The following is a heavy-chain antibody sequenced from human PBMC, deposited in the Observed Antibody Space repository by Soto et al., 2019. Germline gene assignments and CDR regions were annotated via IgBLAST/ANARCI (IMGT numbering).Heavy chain of an antibody. Sequence: SETLSLTCTVSGGSISSYYWSWIRQPPGKGLEWIGYIYYSGSTNYNPSLKSRVTISVDTSKNQFSLKLSSVTAADTAVYYCASNTGYSSGWYTPLAAFDIWGQGTIVTVSS. J-gene: IGHJ3*02. V-gene: IGHV4-59*01. CDR2: IYYSGST. D-gene: IGHD6-19*01. CDR1: GGSISSYY. CDR3: ASNTGYSSGWYTPLAAFDI.